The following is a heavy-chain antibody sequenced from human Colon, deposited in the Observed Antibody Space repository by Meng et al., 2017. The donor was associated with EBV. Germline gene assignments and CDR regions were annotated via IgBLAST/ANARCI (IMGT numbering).Heavy chain of an antibody. D-gene: IGHD1-14*01. CDR1: GGSMSSGDYF. V-gene: IGHV4-30-4*01. Sequence: QVQLQESGPGLVKPSXXPSRTCTVSGGSMSSGDYFWNWIRQPPGKGLEWIGYIYYSGNTYYNPSLKSRVTISIDTSKNQFSLKLSSVTAADTAVYYCARAEYYNWFDPWGQGTLVNVSS. CDR2: IYYSGNT. J-gene: IGHJ5*02. CDR3: ARAEYYNWFDP.